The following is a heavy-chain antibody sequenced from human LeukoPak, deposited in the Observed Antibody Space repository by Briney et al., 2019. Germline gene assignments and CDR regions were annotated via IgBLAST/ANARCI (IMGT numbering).Heavy chain of an antibody. Sequence: GGSLRLSCAASGFTFSSYSMNWVRQAPGEGLKWVSSISSSSSYIYYADSVKGRFTISRDNAKNSLYLQMNSLRAEDTAVYYCARDSTVTADYWGQGTLVTVSS. D-gene: IGHD4-11*01. J-gene: IGHJ4*02. CDR1: GFTFSSYS. CDR3: ARDSTVTADY. V-gene: IGHV3-21*01. CDR2: ISSSSSYI.